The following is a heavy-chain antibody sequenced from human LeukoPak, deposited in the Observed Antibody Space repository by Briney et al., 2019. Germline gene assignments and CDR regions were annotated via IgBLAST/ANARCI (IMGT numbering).Heavy chain of an antibody. CDR3: ARKARMRPRYFDWYKRFNWFDP. Sequence: GNSLKISCKGSGYSFTSYWIGWVRQMPGKGLEWMGIIYPGYSDTRYSPSFQGQVNISADKSISTAYLQWSSLKASHTAMYYCARKARMRPRYFDWYKRFNWFDPWGQGTLVTVSS. CDR1: GYSFTSYW. J-gene: IGHJ5*02. CDR2: IYPGYSDT. V-gene: IGHV5-51*01. D-gene: IGHD3-9*01.